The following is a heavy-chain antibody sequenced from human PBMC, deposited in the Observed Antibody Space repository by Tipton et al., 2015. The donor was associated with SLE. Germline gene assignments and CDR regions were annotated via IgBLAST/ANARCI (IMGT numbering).Heavy chain of an antibody. CDR3: AKEMRAVTAYSDAFDI. D-gene: IGHD2-21*02. Sequence: SLRLSCAASGFTFSSYGMHWVRQAPGKGLEWVAFIRYDGSNKYYADSVKGRFTISRDNSKNTLYLQMNSLRAEDTAVYYCAKEMRAVTAYSDAFDIWDQGTMVTVSS. V-gene: IGHV3-30*02. CDR1: GFTFSSYG. CDR2: IRYDGSNK. J-gene: IGHJ3*02.